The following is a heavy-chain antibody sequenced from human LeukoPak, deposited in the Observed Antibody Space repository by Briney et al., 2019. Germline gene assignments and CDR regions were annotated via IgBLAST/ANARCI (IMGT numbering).Heavy chain of an antibody. Sequence: ASVKVSCKASGYTFTSYDISWVRQAPGQGLEWMGWISAYNGNTNYAQKLQGRVTMTTDTSTSTAYMELRSLRSDDTAVYYCARGLRYYGSGSFFDYWGQGTLVTVSS. J-gene: IGHJ4*02. CDR2: ISAYNGNT. V-gene: IGHV1-18*01. CDR3: ARGLRYYGSGSFFDY. CDR1: GYTFTSYD. D-gene: IGHD3-10*01.